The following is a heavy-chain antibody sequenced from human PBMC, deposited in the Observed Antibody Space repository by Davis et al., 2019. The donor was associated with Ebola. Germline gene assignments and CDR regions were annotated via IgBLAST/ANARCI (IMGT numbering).Heavy chain of an antibody. V-gene: IGHV1-46*01. Sequence: ASVKVSCKASGYIFTSYYMHWVRQAPGQGLEWMGIINPSGGITIYAQKFQGRVSMTRDTSTSTVYMELSSLRSEDTAVYYSAGVGSRYYFDYWGQGTQVTVSS. J-gene: IGHJ4*02. CDR2: INPSGGIT. D-gene: IGHD2-2*03. CDR1: GYIFTSYY. CDR3: AGVGSRYYFDY.